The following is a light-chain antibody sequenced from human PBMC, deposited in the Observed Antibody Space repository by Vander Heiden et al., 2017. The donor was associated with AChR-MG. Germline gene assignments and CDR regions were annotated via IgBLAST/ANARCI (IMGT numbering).Light chain of an antibody. Sequence: QAALTQPASASGSPGQSITISGTGTSSDVGRHNLVSWYQQHPGQAPKLMIYEVSKRPAGVSNRFSGSKSGNTASLTISGLQAEDEADYYGCSYAGSSFWVFGGGTKLTVL. CDR1: SSDVGRHNL. CDR2: EVS. V-gene: IGLV2-23*02. CDR3: CSYAGSSFWV. J-gene: IGLJ3*02.